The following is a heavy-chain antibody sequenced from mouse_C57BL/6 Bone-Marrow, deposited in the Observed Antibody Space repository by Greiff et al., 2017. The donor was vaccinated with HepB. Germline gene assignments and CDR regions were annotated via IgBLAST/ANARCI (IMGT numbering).Heavy chain of an antibody. CDR1: GYTFTDYN. Sequence: EVQLQQSGPELVKPGASVKIPCKASGYTFTDYNMDWVKQSHGKSLEWIGDINPNNGGTIYNQKFKGKATLTVYKSSSTAYMELRSLTAEDTAVYYCARLTGSYYFDYWGQGTTLTVSS. CDR2: INPNNGGT. V-gene: IGHV1-18*01. J-gene: IGHJ2*01. D-gene: IGHD4-1*01. CDR3: ARLTGSYYFDY.